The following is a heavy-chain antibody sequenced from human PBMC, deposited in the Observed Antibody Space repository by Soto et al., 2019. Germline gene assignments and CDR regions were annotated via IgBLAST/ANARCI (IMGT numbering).Heavy chain of an antibody. J-gene: IGHJ6*02. CDR3: AKVGDYYGSGSYYSLLFYYYYYYGMDV. Sequence: GGSLRLSCAASGFTFSSYAMSWFRQAPGKGLEWVSAISGSGGSTYYAGSVKGRFTISRDNSKNTLYLQMNSLRAEDTAVYYCAKVGDYYGSGSYYSLLFYYYYYYGMDVWGQGTTVTVSS. CDR2: ISGSGGST. CDR1: GFTFSSYA. D-gene: IGHD3-10*01. V-gene: IGHV3-23*01.